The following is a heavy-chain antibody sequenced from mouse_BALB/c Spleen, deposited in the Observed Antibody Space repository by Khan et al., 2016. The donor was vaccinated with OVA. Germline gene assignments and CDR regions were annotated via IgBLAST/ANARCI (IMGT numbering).Heavy chain of an antibody. CDR3: TRWGYWFAY. CDR1: GYIFTSYW. Sequence: VQLQQPGTVLARPGASVEMSCKASGYIFTSYWIHWVKQRPGQGLEWLGSIYPGNSDTNYNQRFKGKAKLTAVTSTSTAYMELSSLTNEDSAVYYCTRWGYWFAYWGQGTLVTVSA. CDR2: IYPGNSDT. V-gene: IGHV1-5*01. D-gene: IGHD3-1*01. J-gene: IGHJ3*01.